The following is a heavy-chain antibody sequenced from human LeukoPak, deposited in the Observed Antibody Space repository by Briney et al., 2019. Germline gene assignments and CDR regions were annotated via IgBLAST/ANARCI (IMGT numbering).Heavy chain of an antibody. V-gene: IGHV1-69*13. Sequence: SVKLSCKASGGTFSSYAISWVRQAPGQGVEWMGGIIPIFGTANYAQKFQGRVTITADESTSTTYMELSSLSSEDTAVYYCARDLEGAGVGDWGQGTLVTVSP. D-gene: IGHD3-3*01. CDR1: GGTFSSYA. J-gene: IGHJ4*02. CDR2: IIPIFGTA. CDR3: ARDLEGAGVGD.